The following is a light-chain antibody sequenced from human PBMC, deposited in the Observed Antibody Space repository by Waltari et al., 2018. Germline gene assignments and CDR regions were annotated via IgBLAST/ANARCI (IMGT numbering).Light chain of an antibody. CDR3: TSYGGTNNFL. CDR2: EVD. CDR1: RWDVGAYRY. Sequence: QSALTQPPSATGSPGQSVTISCTGGRWDVGAYRYVSWYQQHPGRAPNVIMYEVDKRPSGVPDRFSGSKSGTTAFLTISGLKLEDEADYYCTSYGGTNNFLFGSGTKVTV. J-gene: IGLJ1*01. V-gene: IGLV2-8*01.